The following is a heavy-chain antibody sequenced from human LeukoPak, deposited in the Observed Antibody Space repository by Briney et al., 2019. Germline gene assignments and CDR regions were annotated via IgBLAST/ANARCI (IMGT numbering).Heavy chain of an antibody. CDR3: AKDYGVTGTGGAWLDP. CDR2: IRYDGNNK. CDR1: GFALSRYG. D-gene: IGHD1-1*01. Sequence: GGSLRLSCAASGFALSRYGMHWVRQAPGKGLEWVAFIRYDGNNKNHADSVKGRFTISRDNSKNILYLQMNSLRPEDTSMYYCAKDYGVTGTGGAWLDPWGQGTLVTVSS. J-gene: IGHJ5*02. V-gene: IGHV3-30*02.